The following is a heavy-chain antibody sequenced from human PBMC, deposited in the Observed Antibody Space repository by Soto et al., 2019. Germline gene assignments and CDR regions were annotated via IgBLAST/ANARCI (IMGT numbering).Heavy chain of an antibody. CDR2: ISHSGTA. Sequence: SETLSLTCLVSGFPISSTYSWGWIRQPPGKGLEWIGSISHSGTASYSPSLTSRVSISVDTSKNQVSLKLTSVTAADTAVYFCARVTMVIRDSDHFGVDVWGHGTTVTVSS. D-gene: IGHD4-17*01. CDR1: GFPISSTYS. CDR3: ARVTMVIRDSDHFGVDV. J-gene: IGHJ6*02. V-gene: IGHV4-38-2*02.